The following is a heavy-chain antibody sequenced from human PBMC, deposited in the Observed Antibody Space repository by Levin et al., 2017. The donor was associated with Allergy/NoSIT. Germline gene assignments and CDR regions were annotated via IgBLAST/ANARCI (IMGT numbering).Heavy chain of an antibody. Sequence: GGSLRLSCAASGFTFSSHAMNWVRQAPGKGLEWVSAITGSGGDTYYAKSVKGRFTISRDNSKSTMFLQMNSLRAEDTAVYYCAKTVDWGQEYVHYYGMDVWGQGTTVTVSS. V-gene: IGHV3-23*01. D-gene: IGHD3-10*01. CDR3: AKTVDWGQEYVHYYGMDV. J-gene: IGHJ6*02. CDR1: GFTFSSHA. CDR2: ITGSGGDT.